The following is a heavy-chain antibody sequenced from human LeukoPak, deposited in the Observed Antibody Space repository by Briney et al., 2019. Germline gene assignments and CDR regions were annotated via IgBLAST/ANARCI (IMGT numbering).Heavy chain of an antibody. CDR1: GFNFDDYA. V-gene: IGHV3-43D*03. J-gene: IGHJ6*03. CDR3: AKGGYCTSTSCYTYMDV. CDR2: ISWDGTGT. D-gene: IGHD2-2*02. Sequence: GGSLRLSCAASGFNFDDYAMHWVRQVPGKGLEWVSLISWDGTGTYYADSVKGRFTISRDNSKNSLYLQMNSLRAEDTALYYCAKGGYCTSTSCYTYMDVWGKGTTVTVS.